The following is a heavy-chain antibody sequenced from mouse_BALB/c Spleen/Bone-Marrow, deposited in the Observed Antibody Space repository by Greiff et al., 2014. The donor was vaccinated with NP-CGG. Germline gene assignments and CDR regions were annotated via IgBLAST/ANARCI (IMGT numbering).Heavy chain of an antibody. CDR2: INPGSGGT. CDR3: ARRDGNYAWFAY. CDR1: GYAFTNYL. V-gene: IGHV1-54*03. J-gene: IGHJ3*01. D-gene: IGHD2-1*01. Sequence: QVQLKESXAELVRPGTSVKVSCKASGYAFTNYLIEWVKQRPGQGLEWIGVINPGSGGTNYNEKFKGKATLTADKSSSTAYMQLSSLTSDDSAVYFCARRDGNYAWFAYWGQGTLVTVSA.